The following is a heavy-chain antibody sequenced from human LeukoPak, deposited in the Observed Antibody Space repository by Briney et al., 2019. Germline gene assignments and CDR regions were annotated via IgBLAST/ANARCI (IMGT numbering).Heavy chain of an antibody. J-gene: IGHJ6*02. CDR3: ARGDYYYYYGMDV. Sequence: ASVKVSCKASGYTFTGYYMHLVRQAPGQGLEWMGWINPNSGGTNYAQKFQGRVTMTRDTSISTAYMELSRLRSDDTAVYYCARGDYYYYYGMDVWGQGTTVTVSS. CDR2: INPNSGGT. CDR1: GYTFTGYY. V-gene: IGHV1-2*02.